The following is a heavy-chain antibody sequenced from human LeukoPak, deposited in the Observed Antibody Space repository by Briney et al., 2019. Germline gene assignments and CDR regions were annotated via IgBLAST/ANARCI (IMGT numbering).Heavy chain of an antibody. CDR3: ARGEGLFDY. CDR1: GGSFSGYY. Sequence: SETLSLTCAVYGGSFSGYYWSWIRQPPGKGLEWIGEINHSGSTNYNPSLKSRVTISVDTSKSQFSLKLSSVTAADTAVYYCARGEGLFDYWGQGTLVTVSS. J-gene: IGHJ4*02. CDR2: INHSGST. V-gene: IGHV4-34*01.